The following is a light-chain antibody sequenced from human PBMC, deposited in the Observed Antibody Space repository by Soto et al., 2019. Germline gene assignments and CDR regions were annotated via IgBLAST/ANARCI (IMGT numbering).Light chain of an antibody. CDR2: EVS. CDR3: SSYTSSSTLLV. Sequence: QSALTQPASVSGSPGQSITISCTGTSSDVGGYNYVSWYQQHPGKAPKLMIYEVSNRPSGVSNRFSGSKSGNTASLTISGLQAEAEADYYCSSYTSSSTLLVFGGGTKVTV. V-gene: IGLV2-14*01. CDR1: SSDVGGYNY. J-gene: IGLJ2*01.